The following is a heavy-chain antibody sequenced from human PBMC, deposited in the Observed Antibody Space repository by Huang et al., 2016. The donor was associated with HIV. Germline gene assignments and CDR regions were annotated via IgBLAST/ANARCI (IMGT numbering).Heavy chain of an antibody. CDR3: ARDPKYHRIGYYRQRRGIDI. CDR2: ISASSGDT. Sequence: QIQLMQSGPELKQPGASVKVSCKASGYTFTSDGITWVRQARGQGPEWMGWISASSGDTEYAQKFQCRVTLTTDTSTNIAYMELRSLRSDDTAKYYCARDPKYHRIGYYRQRRGIDIWGQGTMVIVSS. CDR1: GYTFTSDG. J-gene: IGHJ3*02. V-gene: IGHV1-18*01. D-gene: IGHD3-22*01.